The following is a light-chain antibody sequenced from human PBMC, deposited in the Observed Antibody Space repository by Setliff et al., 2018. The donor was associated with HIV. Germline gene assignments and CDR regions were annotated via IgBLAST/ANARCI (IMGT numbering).Light chain of an antibody. Sequence: ALAQPASVSWTPGQSITISCTGTSSDVGGYNYVSWYQQHPGQAPKLMSYEVTKRPSGVPDRFSGSKSGNTASLTVSGLQAEDEADYYCSSYAGSNNFVFGGGTKVTVL. CDR2: EVT. CDR1: SSDVGGYNY. CDR3: SSYAGSNNFV. J-gene: IGLJ2*01. V-gene: IGLV2-8*01.